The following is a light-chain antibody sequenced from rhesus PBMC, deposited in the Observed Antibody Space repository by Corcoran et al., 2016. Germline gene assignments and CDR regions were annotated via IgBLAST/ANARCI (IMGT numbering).Light chain of an antibody. V-gene: IGKV1-25*01. J-gene: IGKJ3*01. CDR1: QGITND. Sequence: DIQMTQSPSSLSASVGDRVTITCRASQGITNDLAWYQQKPGETPKLLIYEASSLQSGIPSRFSGSGSGTDFTLTITSLQSEDFATYYCQHYYSTPVTFGPGTKLDIK. CDR2: EAS. CDR3: QHYYSTPVT.